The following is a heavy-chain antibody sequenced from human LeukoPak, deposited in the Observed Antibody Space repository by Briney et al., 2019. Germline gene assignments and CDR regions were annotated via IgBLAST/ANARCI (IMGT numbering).Heavy chain of an antibody. V-gene: IGHV4-30-2*01. CDR1: GGSISSGGYY. CDR2: IYHSGST. J-gene: IGHJ4*02. D-gene: IGHD3-22*01. CDR3: ATYYYDSSGYGSFDY. Sequence: SQTLSLTCTVSGGSISSGGYYWSWIRQPPGKGLEWIGYIYHSGSTYYNPSLKSRVTILVDRSKNQFSLKLSSVTAADTAVYYCATYYYDSSGYGSFDYWGQGTLVTVSS.